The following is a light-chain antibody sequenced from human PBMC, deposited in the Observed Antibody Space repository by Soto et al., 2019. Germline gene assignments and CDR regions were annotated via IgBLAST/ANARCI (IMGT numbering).Light chain of an antibody. CDR2: SNN. V-gene: IGLV1-44*01. J-gene: IGLJ2*01. CDR3: AAWDDSLNGPV. Sequence: QSVLTQPPSASGTPGQRVTISCSGSSSNIGSNTVNWYQQLPGTAPKLLIYSNNQRPSGVPDRFSGSKSGTSASLAISGLQSEDAAGYYCAAWDDSLNGPVFGGGTKLTVL. CDR1: SSNIGSNT.